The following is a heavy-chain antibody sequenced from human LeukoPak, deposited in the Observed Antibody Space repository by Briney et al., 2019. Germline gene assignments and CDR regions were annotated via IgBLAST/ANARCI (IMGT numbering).Heavy chain of an antibody. J-gene: IGHJ4*02. CDR2: ISGSGDST. CDR1: GFTFSSYA. D-gene: IGHD3-10*01. CDR3: ARRQSRGPIDY. Sequence: SGGSLRLSCAASGFTFSSYAMSWVRQAPGKGLEWVSAISGSGDSTYYADSVKGRFTVSRGISENILSLQMNSLTVEDTAVYYCARRQSRGPIDYWGQGTLVTVSS. V-gene: IGHV3-23*01.